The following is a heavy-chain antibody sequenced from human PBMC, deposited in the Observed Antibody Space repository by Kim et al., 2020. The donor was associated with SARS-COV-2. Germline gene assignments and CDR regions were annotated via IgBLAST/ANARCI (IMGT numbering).Heavy chain of an antibody. CDR3: ARGRGGYYDFWSGHNIDRYFDY. CDR1: GGSFSGYY. J-gene: IGHJ4*02. D-gene: IGHD3-3*01. Sequence: SETLSLTCAVYGGSFSGYYWSWIRQPPGKGLEWIGEINHSGSTNYNPSLKSRVTISVDTSKNQFSLKLSSVTAADTAVYYCARGRGGYYDFWSGHNIDRYFDYWGQGTLVTVSS. CDR2: INHSGST. V-gene: IGHV4-34*01.